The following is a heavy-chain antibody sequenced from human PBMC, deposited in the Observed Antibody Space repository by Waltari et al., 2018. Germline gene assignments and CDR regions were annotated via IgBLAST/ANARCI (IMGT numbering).Heavy chain of an antibody. Sequence: EVQLMESGGGLVKPGGSLRLSCAASGFTFSTYNMTWVRQAPGKGLEWVSSVSSNGAYIHYGDSVKGRFTISRDNAKTSLYLQMNGLRDEDTAVYYCARGGWGFYLDLWGQGALVTVSS. V-gene: IGHV3-21*01. CDR3: ARGGWGFYLDL. CDR2: VSSNGAYI. CDR1: GFTFSTYN. J-gene: IGHJ5*02. D-gene: IGHD7-27*01.